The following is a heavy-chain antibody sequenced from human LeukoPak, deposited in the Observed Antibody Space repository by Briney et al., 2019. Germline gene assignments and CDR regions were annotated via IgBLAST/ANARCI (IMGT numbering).Heavy chain of an antibody. CDR2: ISGSGGST. Sequence: GGSLRLSCAASGFTVSGNYMTWVRQAPGKGLEWVSAISGSGGSTYYADSVKGRFTISRDNSKNTLYLQMNSLRAEDTAVYYCANSPYGDFPFDYWGQGTLVTVSS. CDR1: GFTVSGNY. J-gene: IGHJ4*02. CDR3: ANSPYGDFPFDY. D-gene: IGHD4-17*01. V-gene: IGHV3-23*01.